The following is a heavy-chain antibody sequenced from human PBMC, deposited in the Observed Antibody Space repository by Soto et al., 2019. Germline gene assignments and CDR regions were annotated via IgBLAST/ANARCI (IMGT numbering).Heavy chain of an antibody. Sequence: GESLKISCKGSGYSFTSYWIGWVRQMPGKGLEWMGIIYPGDSDTRYSPSFRGQVTISRDNAKNSLYLQMNSLRADDTAVYYCARDLGYYDSSGRRSAFDIWGQGTMVTVSS. V-gene: IGHV5-51*01. CDR1: GYSFTSYW. J-gene: IGHJ3*02. CDR3: ARDLGYYDSSGRRSAFDI. D-gene: IGHD3-22*01. CDR2: IYPGDSDT.